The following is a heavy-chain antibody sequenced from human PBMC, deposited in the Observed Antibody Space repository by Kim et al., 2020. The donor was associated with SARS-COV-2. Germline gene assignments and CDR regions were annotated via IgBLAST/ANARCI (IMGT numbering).Heavy chain of an antibody. V-gene: IGHV3-23*01. CDR2: ISGSGGST. CDR3: AKDRGYFDWLFHNDLINYFDY. Sequence: GGSLRLSCAASGFTFSSYAMSWVRQAPGKGLEWVSAISGSGGSTYYADSVKGRFTISRDNSKNTLYLQMNSLRAEDTAVFYCAKDRGYFDWLFHNDLINYFDYWGQGTLVTVSS. CDR1: GFTFSSYA. J-gene: IGHJ4*02. D-gene: IGHD3-9*01.